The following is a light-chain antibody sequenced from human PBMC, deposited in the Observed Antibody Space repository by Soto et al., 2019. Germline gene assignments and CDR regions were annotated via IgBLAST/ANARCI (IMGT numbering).Light chain of an antibody. CDR3: MLFMGSDIWV. V-gene: IGLV8-61*01. J-gene: IGLJ3*02. Sequence: QTVVTQEPSFSVSPGGTVTLTCGLTSGSVSTNNYPSWHQQTPGQAPRTLIYHTNTRSSGVPDRFSGSILGNKAALTITGAQADDESDYHCMLFMGSDIWVFGGGTKLTVL. CDR1: SGSVSTNNY. CDR2: HTN.